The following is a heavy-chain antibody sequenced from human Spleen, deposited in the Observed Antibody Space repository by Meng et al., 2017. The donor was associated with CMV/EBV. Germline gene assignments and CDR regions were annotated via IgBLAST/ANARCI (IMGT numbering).Heavy chain of an antibody. CDR1: GFTFSSYA. J-gene: IGHJ6*02. Sequence: GGSLRLSCAASGFTFSSYAMHWVRQAPGKGLEWLAVISFDGTNQYYADSVKGRFTISRDNSKNSLYLQMNSLRTEDTALYYCAKDSCSSTSCYYYYYYGMDVWGQGTTVTVSS. V-gene: IGHV3-30-3*01. D-gene: IGHD2-2*01. CDR3: AKDSCSSTSCYYYYYYGMDV. CDR2: ISFDGTNQ.